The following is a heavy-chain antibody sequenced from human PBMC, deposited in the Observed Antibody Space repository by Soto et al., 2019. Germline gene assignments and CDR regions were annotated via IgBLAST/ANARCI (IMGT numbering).Heavy chain of an antibody. Sequence: QVQLQESGPGLVKPSETLSLTCTVSGGSCSSYYWSWIRQPPGKGLEWIGNIYYSWSTNYNPSLKSRVTISVDTSKNQYSLKLSSVTAADTAVYYCARQWGKQWHYWGQGTLVTVSS. D-gene: IGHD3-16*01. CDR3: ARQWGKQWHY. CDR2: IYYSWST. CDR1: GGSCSSYY. J-gene: IGHJ4*02. V-gene: IGHV4-59*08.